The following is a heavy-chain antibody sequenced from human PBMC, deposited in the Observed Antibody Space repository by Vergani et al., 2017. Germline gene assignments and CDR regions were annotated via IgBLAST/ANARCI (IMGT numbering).Heavy chain of an antibody. Sequence: QVRLEESGPGLVRPSETLSLKCSVSGASIDSFYCSWIRQSPGKGLEWIVYVFRNGNVNYNPSFNFRVAIDTSNNELSLRVTSVTAADTAVYYCARDFGGEWYFDLWGRGATVTVSS. CDR1: GASIDSFY. CDR3: ARDFGGEWYFDL. D-gene: IGHD4-23*01. J-gene: IGHJ2*01. CDR2: VFRNGNV. V-gene: IGHV4-4*08.